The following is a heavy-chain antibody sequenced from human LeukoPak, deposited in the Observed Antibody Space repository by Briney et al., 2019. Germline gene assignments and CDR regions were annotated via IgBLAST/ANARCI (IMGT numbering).Heavy chain of an antibody. CDR3: ARSGLGRYCSGGSCPRFLDY. Sequence: GASVKVSCKASGYTFTSYAMHWVRQAPGQRLEWMGWINAGNGNTKYSQKFQGRVTITRDTSASTAYMELSSLRSEDTAVYYCARSGLGRYCSGGSCPRFLDYWGQGTLVTVSS. CDR2: INAGNGNT. J-gene: IGHJ4*02. CDR1: GYTFTSYA. D-gene: IGHD2-15*01. V-gene: IGHV1-3*01.